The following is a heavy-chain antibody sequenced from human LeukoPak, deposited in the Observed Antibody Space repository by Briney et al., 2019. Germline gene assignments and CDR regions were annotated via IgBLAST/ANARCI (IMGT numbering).Heavy chain of an antibody. V-gene: IGHV3-30*01. CDR3: ARDQGSLPVWFYYYMDV. CDR2: ISYDGTNK. J-gene: IGHJ6*03. Sequence: GGSLRLSCAASGFTFSSYAMHRVRQAPGKGLEWLAVISYDGTNKYYADSVKGRFTISRDNSKNTLYLQMNSLRDEDTAVYYCARDQGSLPVWFYYYMDVWGSGTTVTVSS. D-gene: IGHD3-16*01. CDR1: GFTFSSYA.